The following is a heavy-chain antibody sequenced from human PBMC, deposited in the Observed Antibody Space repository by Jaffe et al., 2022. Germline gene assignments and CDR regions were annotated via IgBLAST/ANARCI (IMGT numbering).Heavy chain of an antibody. V-gene: IGHV3-30*02. J-gene: IGHJ4*02. CDR1: GFTFSNYG. D-gene: IGHD4-17*01. CDR3: AKDIDYGDYNDY. CDR2: IRYDGTNK. Sequence: QVQLVESGGGVVQPGGSLRLSCAASGFTFSNYGMHWVRQAPGKGLDWVAFIRYDGTNKYYGESVKGRFTISRDNSRNTLYLQMNSLRAEDTAVYYCAKDIDYGDYNDYWGQGTLITVSS.